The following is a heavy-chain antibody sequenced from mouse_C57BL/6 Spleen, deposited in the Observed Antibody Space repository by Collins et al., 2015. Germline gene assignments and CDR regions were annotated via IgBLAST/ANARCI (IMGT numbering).Heavy chain of an antibody. V-gene: IGHV5-9-4*01. Sequence: EVKLVESGGGLVQPGGSLKLSCAASGFTFSSYAMSWVRQSPEKRLEWVAEISSGGSYTYYPDTVTGRFTISRDNAKNTLYLEMSSLRSEDTAMYYCARDYRYDGYYAMDYWGQGTSVTVSS. CDR2: ISSGGSYT. CDR3: ARDYRYDGYYAMDY. D-gene: IGHD2-14*01. J-gene: IGHJ4*01. CDR1: GFTFSSYA.